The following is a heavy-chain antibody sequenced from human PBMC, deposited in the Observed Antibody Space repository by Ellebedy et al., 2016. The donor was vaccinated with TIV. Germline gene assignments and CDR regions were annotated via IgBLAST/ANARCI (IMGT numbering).Heavy chain of an antibody. D-gene: IGHD3-3*01. J-gene: IGHJ4*02. CDR1: GYTFSDFW. Sequence: GESLKISCEAAGYTFSDFWIGWVRQRPGKGLEWMGIIYPDDSDAYYTPSFQGRVTMSVDKSLNTAYLQWDSLEASDSAIYFCSRQGHDLIGHTPEDCWGQGTQVIVSS. CDR2: IYPDDSDA. CDR3: SRQGHDLIGHTPEDC. V-gene: IGHV5-51*01.